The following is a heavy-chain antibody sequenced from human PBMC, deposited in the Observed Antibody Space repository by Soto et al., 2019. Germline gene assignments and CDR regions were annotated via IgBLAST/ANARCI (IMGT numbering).Heavy chain of an antibody. V-gene: IGHV3-64D*06. CDR1: GFTFSSYA. CDR2: ISSNGGST. Sequence: GVSLRLSCSASGFTFSSYAMHWVRQAPGKGLEYVSAISSNGGSTYYADSVKGRFTISRDNSKNTLYLQMSSLRAEDTAVYYCVREEEPDFWSGYYYYGMDVWGQGTTVTVYS. CDR3: VREEEPDFWSGYYYYGMDV. J-gene: IGHJ6*02. D-gene: IGHD3-3*01.